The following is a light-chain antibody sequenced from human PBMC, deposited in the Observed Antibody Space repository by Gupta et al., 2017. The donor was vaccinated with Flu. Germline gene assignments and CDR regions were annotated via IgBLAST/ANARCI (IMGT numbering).Light chain of an antibody. CDR3: CSYAGSYGGV. Sequence: QSALTQPRSVSGSPGQSVTISCTGTSSDVGGYNYVSWHQQHPGKAPKLMIYDVSKRPSGVPDRFSGSKSGNTASLTISGLQAEDEADYYCCSYAGSYGGVFGGGTKLTVL. CDR2: DVS. V-gene: IGLV2-11*01. CDR1: SSDVGGYNY. J-gene: IGLJ3*02.